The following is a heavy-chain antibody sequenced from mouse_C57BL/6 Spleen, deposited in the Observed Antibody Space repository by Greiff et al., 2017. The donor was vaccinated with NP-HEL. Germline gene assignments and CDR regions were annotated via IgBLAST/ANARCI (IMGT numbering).Heavy chain of an antibody. J-gene: IGHJ2*01. Sequence: VQLQQSGPELVKPGASVKISCKASGYAFSSSWMNWVKQRPGKGLEWIGRIYPGDGDTNYNGKFKGKATRTADKSSSTAYMQLSSLTSEDSAVYFCARAYYGYPYYFDYWGQGTTLTVSS. CDR1: GYAFSSSW. CDR3: ARAYYGYPYYFDY. V-gene: IGHV1-82*01. D-gene: IGHD2-9*01. CDR2: IYPGDGDT.